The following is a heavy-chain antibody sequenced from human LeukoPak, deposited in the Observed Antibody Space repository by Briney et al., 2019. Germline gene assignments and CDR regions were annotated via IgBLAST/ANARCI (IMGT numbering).Heavy chain of an antibody. CDR3: ARYPGCSSTSCYNNWFDP. CDR2: IIPIFGTA. D-gene: IGHD2-2*02. V-gene: IGHV1-69*05. CDR1: GGTFSSYA. J-gene: IGHJ5*02. Sequence: VASVKVSCKASGGTFSSYAISWVRQAPGQGLEWMGGIIPIFGTANYAQKFQGRVTITTDESTSTAYMELSSPRSEDTAVYYCARYPGCSSTSCYNNWFDPWGQGTLVTVSS.